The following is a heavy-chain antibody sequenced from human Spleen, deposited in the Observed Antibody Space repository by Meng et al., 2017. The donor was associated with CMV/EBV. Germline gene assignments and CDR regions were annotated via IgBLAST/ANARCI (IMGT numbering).Heavy chain of an antibody. CDR1: GYTFTGYY. CDR3: ARDLFVVVPAANGY. Sequence: ASVKVSCKASGYTFTGYYMHWVRQAPGQGLEWMGWINPNSGGTNYAQKFQGRVTMTRDTSISTAYMELSRLRSDDTAVYYCARDLFVVVPAANGYWGQGTLVTVSS. CDR2: INPNSGGT. D-gene: IGHD2-2*01. V-gene: IGHV1-2*02. J-gene: IGHJ4*02.